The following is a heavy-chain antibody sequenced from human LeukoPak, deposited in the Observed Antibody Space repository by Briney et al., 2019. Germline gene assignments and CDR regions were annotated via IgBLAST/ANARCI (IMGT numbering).Heavy chain of an antibody. J-gene: IGHJ4*02. D-gene: IGHD4-17*01. Sequence: GGSLRLSCAASGFTFSSYSMNWVRQAPGKGPEWVSSISSSSSYIYYADSVKGRFTISRDNAKNSLYLQMNSLRAEDTAVYYCARDHDYGDYALGYWGQGTLVTVSS. CDR3: ARDHDYGDYALGY. CDR2: ISSSSSYI. CDR1: GFTFSSYS. V-gene: IGHV3-21*01.